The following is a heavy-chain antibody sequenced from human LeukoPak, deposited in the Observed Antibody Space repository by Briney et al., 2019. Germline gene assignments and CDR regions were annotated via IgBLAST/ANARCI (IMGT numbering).Heavy chain of an antibody. J-gene: IGHJ6*03. CDR1: AGSFSTYY. CDR3: ARRWNYGRNYYIDV. V-gene: IGHV4-34*01. Sequence: SESLSPTCAVLAGSFSTYYWSWVRQPPGLGLDGIGEINDSGRINYNPSLMSRVTISVDTSKNQFSLRLTSVTARDTAVYYCARRWNYGRNYYIDVWGKGATVSVSS. CDR2: INDSGRI. D-gene: IGHD1-7*01.